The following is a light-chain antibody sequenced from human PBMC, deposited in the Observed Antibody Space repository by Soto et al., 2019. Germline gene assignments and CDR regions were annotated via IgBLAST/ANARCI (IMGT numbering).Light chain of an antibody. CDR1: PGISNY. CDR2: AAS. V-gene: IGKV1-27*01. CDR3: QKYNSAPFT. Sequence: DIQMTQSPSSLSASVGDRVTITCRASPGISNYLAWYQQTPGKVPKLLIYAASTLQSAVPSPFSGGGSGTDFTLTISSLQPEYVAHYDDQKYNSAPFTFGPGTKVDIK. J-gene: IGKJ3*01.